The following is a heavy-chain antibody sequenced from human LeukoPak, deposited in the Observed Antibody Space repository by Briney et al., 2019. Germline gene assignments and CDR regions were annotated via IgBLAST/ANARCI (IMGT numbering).Heavy chain of an antibody. Sequence: GGSLRLSCGASGFTFSHYWMTWVRQAPGKGLEWVANIRRDGSQKYYADSVKGRFTISRDNAKNSLYLLMNSLRSYDTAVYYCSRDIGQYYYRDCSRDLWGKGTTVTVSS. V-gene: IGHV3-7*01. CDR3: SRDIGQYYYRDCSRDL. D-gene: IGHD2-15*01. CDR1: GFTFSHYW. CDR2: IRRDGSQK. J-gene: IGHJ6*03.